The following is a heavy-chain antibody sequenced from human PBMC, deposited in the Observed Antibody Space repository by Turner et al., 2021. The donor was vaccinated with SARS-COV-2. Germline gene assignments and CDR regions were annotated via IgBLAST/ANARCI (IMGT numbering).Heavy chain of an antibody. CDR1: GFTFSSYG. Sequence: QVQLVESGGGVVQPGRSLRLSCAASGFTFSSYGMHWVRLAPGKGLEWVAVIAYDGSNKYYADSVKGRFTISRDNSKNTLYLQMNSLRAEDTAVYYCAKDGAPFLLYFGEPTFYFDYWGQGTLVTVSS. CDR3: AKDGAPFLLYFGEPTFYFDY. V-gene: IGHV3-30*18. D-gene: IGHD3-10*01. CDR2: IAYDGSNK. J-gene: IGHJ4*02.